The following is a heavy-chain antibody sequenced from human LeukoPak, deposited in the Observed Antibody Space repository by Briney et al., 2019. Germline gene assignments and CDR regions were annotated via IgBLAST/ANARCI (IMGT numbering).Heavy chain of an antibody. CDR1: GFTFSSYS. CDR3: ARDLKYSTGWYRFDY. Sequence: SGGSLRLSCAASGFTFSSYSMNWVRQAPGKGLEWVSSISSSSSYIYYADSVKGRFTISRDNAKNSLYLQMNSLRAEDTAVYYCARDLKYSTGWYRFDYWGQGTLVTVSS. CDR2: ISSSSSYI. D-gene: IGHD6-19*01. V-gene: IGHV3-21*01. J-gene: IGHJ4*02.